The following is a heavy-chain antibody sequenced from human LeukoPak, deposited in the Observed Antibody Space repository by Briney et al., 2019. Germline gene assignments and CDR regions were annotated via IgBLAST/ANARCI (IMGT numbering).Heavy chain of an antibody. CDR3: ARGVGDIVVVPAATSYYFDY. V-gene: IGHV4-34*01. CDR1: GGSFSSYY. Sequence: SETLSLTCAVYGGSFSSYYWSWIRQPPGKGLEWIGEINHSGSTNYNPSLKSRVTISVDTSKNQFSLKLSSVTAADTAVYYCARGVGDIVVVPAATSYYFDYWGQGTLVTVSS. J-gene: IGHJ4*02. CDR2: INHSGST. D-gene: IGHD2-2*01.